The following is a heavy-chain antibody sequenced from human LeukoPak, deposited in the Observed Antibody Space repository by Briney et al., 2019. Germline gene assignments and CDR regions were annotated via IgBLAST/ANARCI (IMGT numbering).Heavy chain of an antibody. V-gene: IGHV1-8*01. CDR1: GYTFTSYD. J-gene: IGHJ6*03. D-gene: IGHD1-26*01. CDR2: MNPNSGNT. CDR3: ARAGSSYYYYYMDV. Sequence: ASVKVSCKAYGYTFTSYDINWVRQATGQGLEWMGWMNPNSGNTGYAQKFQGRVTMTRNTSISTAYMELSSLRSEDTAVYYCARAGSSYYYYYMDVWGKGTTVTVSS.